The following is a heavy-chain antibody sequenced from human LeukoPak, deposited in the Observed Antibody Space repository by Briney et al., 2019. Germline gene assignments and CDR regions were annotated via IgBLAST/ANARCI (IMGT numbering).Heavy chain of an antibody. Sequence: GGSLRLSCAASGFTFSSYAMTWVRQAPGKGLEWVSAISGNVGETYYADSVKGRFTISRDNSKNTLYLQMNSLSAEDTAVYFCAKRTVAGALGYFDHWGQGTLVTVSS. J-gene: IGHJ4*02. CDR1: GFTFSSYA. D-gene: IGHD6-19*01. CDR2: ISGNVGET. V-gene: IGHV3-23*01. CDR3: AKRTVAGALGYFDH.